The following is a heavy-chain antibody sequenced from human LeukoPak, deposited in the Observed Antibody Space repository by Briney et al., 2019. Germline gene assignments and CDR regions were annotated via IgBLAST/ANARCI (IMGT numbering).Heavy chain of an antibody. D-gene: IGHD5-24*01. Sequence: GGSLRLSCAASGFTFSSYSMNWVRQAPGKGLEWVSSISSSSSYIYYADSVKGRFTISRDNSKNTLYLQMNSLRAEDTAVYYCAKEYEMTTTSPGDYWGQGTLVTVSS. CDR1: GFTFSSYS. V-gene: IGHV3-21*04. CDR2: ISSSSSYI. J-gene: IGHJ4*02. CDR3: AKEYEMTTTSPGDY.